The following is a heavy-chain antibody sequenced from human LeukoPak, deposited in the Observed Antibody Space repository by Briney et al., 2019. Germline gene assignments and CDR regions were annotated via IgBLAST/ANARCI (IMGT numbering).Heavy chain of an antibody. CDR3: ATSRALPTVTRT. D-gene: IGHD4-17*01. V-gene: IGHV1-24*01. CDR1: GYTLTELP. J-gene: IGHJ5*02. CDR2: FDPEDGET. Sequence: ASVKVSCKVSGYTLTELPMHWVRQAPGKGLEWMGGFDPEDGETIYAQKFQGRVTMTEDTSTDTAYMELSSLRSEDTAVYYCATSRALPTVTRTWGQGTLVTVSS.